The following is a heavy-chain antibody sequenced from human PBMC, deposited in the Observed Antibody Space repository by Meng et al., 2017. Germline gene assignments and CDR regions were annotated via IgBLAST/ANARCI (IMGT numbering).Heavy chain of an antibody. V-gene: IGHV3-30*16. CDR3: ARDFDY. CDR2: ITKDGSRK. Sequence: QVQVGESGGDVVPAGRSLTLSCAASGFIFSNYEMHWVRQAPGKGLEWVACITKDGSRKYYLGSVRGRFTISRDNSKNTLYLEMNSLRSEDTALYYCARDFDYWGQGTLVTVSS. CDR1: GFIFSNYE. J-gene: IGHJ4*02.